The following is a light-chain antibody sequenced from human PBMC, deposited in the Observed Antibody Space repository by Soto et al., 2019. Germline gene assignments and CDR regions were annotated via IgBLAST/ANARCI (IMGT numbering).Light chain of an antibody. Sequence: AIQMTQSPSSLSASVGDRVTITCRASQDIRTELGWYQQKPGKAPKLLIYGASTLQSGVPSRFSGSGSGTDFTLTISSLQPEDFATYYCLQDHNYPRTFGQGTKVEL. J-gene: IGKJ1*01. CDR2: GAS. CDR1: QDIRTE. V-gene: IGKV1-6*01. CDR3: LQDHNYPRT.